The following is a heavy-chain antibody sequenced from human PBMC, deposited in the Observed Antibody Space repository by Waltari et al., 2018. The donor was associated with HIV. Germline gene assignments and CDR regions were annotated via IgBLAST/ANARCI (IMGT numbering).Heavy chain of an antibody. J-gene: IGHJ4*02. CDR2: IYYSGST. V-gene: IGHV4-61*01. Sequence: QVQLQESGPGLVKPSETLSLTCTVSGGSVSSGSYYWSWIRQPPGKGPEWIGYIYYSGSTNYNPSLKSRVTISVDTSKNQFSLKLSSVTAADTAVYYCARSSIAAAGLFDYWGQGTLVTVSS. CDR3: ARSSIAAAGLFDY. CDR1: GGSVSSGSYY. D-gene: IGHD6-13*01.